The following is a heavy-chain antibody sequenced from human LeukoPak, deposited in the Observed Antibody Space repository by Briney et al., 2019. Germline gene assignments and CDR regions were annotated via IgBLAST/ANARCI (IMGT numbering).Heavy chain of an antibody. CDR3: ARGYCSSTSCYYYYGMDV. V-gene: IGHV4-34*01. Sequence: SETLSLTCAVYGGSFSGYYWSWIRQPPGKGLEWIGEINHSGSTNYNPSLKSRVTISVDTSKNQFSLKLSSVTAADTAVYYCARGYCSSTSCYYYYGMDVWGQVTTVTVSS. CDR2: INHSGST. CDR1: GGSFSGYY. J-gene: IGHJ6*02. D-gene: IGHD2-2*01.